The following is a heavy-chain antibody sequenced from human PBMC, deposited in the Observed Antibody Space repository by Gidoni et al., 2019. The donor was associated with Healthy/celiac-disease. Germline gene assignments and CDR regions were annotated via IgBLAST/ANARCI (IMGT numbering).Heavy chain of an antibody. CDR1: GFPFDDYA. Sequence: EVQLVESGGGLVQPGRSLRLSCAASGFPFDDYAMHWVRPAPGKGLEWVSGISWNSGSIGYADSVKGRFTISRDNAKNSLYLQMNSLRAEDTALYYCAKGGIVPLDAFDIWGQGTMVTVSS. V-gene: IGHV3-9*01. CDR2: ISWNSGSI. J-gene: IGHJ3*02. D-gene: IGHD2-2*01. CDR3: AKGGIVPLDAFDI.